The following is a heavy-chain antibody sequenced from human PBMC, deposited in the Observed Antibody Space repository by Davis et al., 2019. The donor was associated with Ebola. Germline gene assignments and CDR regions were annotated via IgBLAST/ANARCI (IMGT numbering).Heavy chain of an antibody. V-gene: IGHV3-74*01. D-gene: IGHD6-19*01. J-gene: IGHJ2*01. CDR3: ARGSYSSGWYLHWYFDL. CDR2: INSDGSSR. CDR1: GFTFSSYW. Sequence: GESLKISCAASGFTFSSYWMHWVRQAPGKGLVWVSRINSDGSSRSYTDSVKGRFTISRENAKNSLYLQMNSLRAGDTAVYYCARGSYSSGWYLHWYFDLWGRGTLVTVSS.